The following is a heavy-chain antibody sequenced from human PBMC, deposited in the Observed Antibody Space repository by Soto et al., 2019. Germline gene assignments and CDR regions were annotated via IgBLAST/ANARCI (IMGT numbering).Heavy chain of an antibody. D-gene: IGHD3-9*01. CDR2: IDWDDDK. CDR1: GFSLSTSGMC. CDR3: GRITPSRFDLGY. Sequence: SGPTLVNPTQTLTLTCTFSGFSLSTSGMCVSWIRQPPGKALEWLARIDWDDDKYYSTSLKTRLTISKDTSKNQVVRTMTNLGPVDTAAYYCGRITPSRFDLGYWGQGTLVTVSS. V-gene: IGHV2-70*11. J-gene: IGHJ4*02.